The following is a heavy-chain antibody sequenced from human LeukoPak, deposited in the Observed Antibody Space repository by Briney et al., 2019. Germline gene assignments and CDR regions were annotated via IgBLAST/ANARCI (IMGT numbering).Heavy chain of an antibody. CDR1: GGSISSSNW. Sequence: SETLSLTCAVSGGSISSSNWWSWVRPPPGKGLEWIGEVYHSGSTYYNPSLKSRVTISVDRSKNQFSLKLSSVTAADTAVYYCARAKRITIFGVVIKERYYFDYWGQGTLVTVSS. CDR3: ARAKRITIFGVVIKERYYFDY. J-gene: IGHJ4*02. CDR2: VYHSGST. V-gene: IGHV4-4*02. D-gene: IGHD3-3*01.